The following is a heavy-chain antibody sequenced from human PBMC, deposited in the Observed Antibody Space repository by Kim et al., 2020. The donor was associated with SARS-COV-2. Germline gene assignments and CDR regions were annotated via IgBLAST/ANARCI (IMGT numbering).Heavy chain of an antibody. Sequence: NYVDSVKGRFTISRDNPKNMLYLQMNSLRAEDTAVYYCARDSAEGGFDYWGQGTLVTVSS. D-gene: IGHD1-26*01. CDR3: ARDSAEGGFDY. J-gene: IGHJ4*02. V-gene: IGHV3-30*01.